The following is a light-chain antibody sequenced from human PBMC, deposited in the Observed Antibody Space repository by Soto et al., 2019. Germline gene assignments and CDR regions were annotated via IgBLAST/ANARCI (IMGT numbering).Light chain of an antibody. CDR2: GAS. J-gene: IGKJ1*01. CDR1: QSVSSY. Sequence: EIVLTQSPATLSLSPGERATLSCRASQSVSSYLAWYQQKPGQAPRLPIYGASSRATGIPDRFSGSGSGTDFTLTISRLEPEDFAVYYCQQYGSSPQTFGQGTKVDI. V-gene: IGKV3-20*01. CDR3: QQYGSSPQT.